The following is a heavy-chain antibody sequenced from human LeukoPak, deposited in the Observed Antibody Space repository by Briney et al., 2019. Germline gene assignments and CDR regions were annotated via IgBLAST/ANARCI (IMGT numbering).Heavy chain of an antibody. D-gene: IGHD6-13*01. CDR2: IYYSGST. V-gene: IGHV4-59*01. J-gene: IGHJ3*02. CDR3: ARGLYSSSWPDAFDI. CDR1: GGSISSYY. Sequence: SETLSLTCTVSGGSISSYYWSWIRQPPGKGLEWIGYIYYSGSTNYNPSLKSRVTISVDTSKNQFSLKLSSVTAADTAVYYCARGLYSSSWPDAFDIWGQGTMVTVSS.